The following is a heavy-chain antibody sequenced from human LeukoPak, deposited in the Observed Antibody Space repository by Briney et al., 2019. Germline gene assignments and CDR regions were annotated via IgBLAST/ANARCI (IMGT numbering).Heavy chain of an antibody. Sequence: PGGSLRLSCAASGFTFSSYWMHWVRQAPGKGLVWVSRIDSDGSSATYADSVKGRFTISRDNAKNTLHLQMNSLRAEDTAVYYCARDWYSGSYYYGMDVWGQGTTVTVSS. J-gene: IGHJ6*02. CDR3: ARDWYSGSYYYGMDV. D-gene: IGHD1-26*01. V-gene: IGHV3-74*01. CDR1: GFTFSSYW. CDR2: IDSDGSSA.